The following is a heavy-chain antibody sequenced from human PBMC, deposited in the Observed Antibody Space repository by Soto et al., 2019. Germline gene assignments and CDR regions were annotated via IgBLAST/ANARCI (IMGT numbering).Heavy chain of an antibody. CDR1: GGSFSVYY. J-gene: IGHJ4*02. D-gene: IGHD3-16*01. Sequence: SETLSLTCAVYGGSFSVYYWSWIRQPPGKGLEWIGEINHSGSTNYNPSLKSRVTISVDTSKNQFSLKLSSVTAADTAVYYCASSPPLRGWGQGTLVTVSS. V-gene: IGHV4-34*01. CDR3: ASSPPLRG. CDR2: INHSGST.